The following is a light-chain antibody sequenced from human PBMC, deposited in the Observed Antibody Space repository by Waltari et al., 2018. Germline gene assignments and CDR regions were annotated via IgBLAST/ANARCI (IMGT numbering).Light chain of an antibody. J-gene: IGLJ3*02. Sequence: QSVLTQPPSVSGAPGQRVTISCAGSSSNIGAGYDVHWYQQFPGAAPKLLIYNDKMRPSGVPDRFSGSKSGTSASLAITGLQPEDEADYYCQSYDSSLSVGVFGGGTKLTVL. CDR1: SSNIGAGYD. CDR2: NDK. V-gene: IGLV1-40*01. CDR3: QSYDSSLSVGV.